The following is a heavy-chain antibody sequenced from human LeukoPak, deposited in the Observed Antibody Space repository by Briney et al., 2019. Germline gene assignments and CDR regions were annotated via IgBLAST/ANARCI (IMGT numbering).Heavy chain of an antibody. J-gene: IGHJ6*02. Sequence: PGGSLRLSCAAFGFTFSSYWMSWARQAPGKGLEWVAVIWYDGSNKYYADSVKGRFTISRDNSKNTLYLQMNSLRAEDTAVYYCARELRFLEWLLYGMDVWGQGTTVTVSS. CDR2: IWYDGSNK. CDR3: ARELRFLEWLLYGMDV. D-gene: IGHD3-3*01. V-gene: IGHV3-33*08. CDR1: GFTFSSYW.